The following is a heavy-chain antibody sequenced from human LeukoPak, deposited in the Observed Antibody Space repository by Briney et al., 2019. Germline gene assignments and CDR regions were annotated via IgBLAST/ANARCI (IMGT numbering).Heavy chain of an antibody. Sequence: SQTLSLTCTVSGGSISSGGYYWRWIRQHPGKGLEWIGYIYYSGSTYYNPSLKSRVTISVDTSKNQFSLKLSSVTAADTAVYYCARTVSGSLPHAFDYWGQGTLVTVSS. D-gene: IGHD3-10*01. J-gene: IGHJ4*02. CDR1: GGSISSGGYY. CDR3: ARTVSGSLPHAFDY. V-gene: IGHV4-31*03. CDR2: IYYSGST.